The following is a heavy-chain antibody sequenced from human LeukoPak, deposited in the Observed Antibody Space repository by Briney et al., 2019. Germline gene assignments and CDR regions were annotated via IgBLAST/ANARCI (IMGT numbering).Heavy chain of an antibody. CDR3: ARHSLDYYYYGMDV. CDR2: IIPILGIA. J-gene: IGHJ6*02. CDR1: GGTFSSYA. D-gene: IGHD2-15*01. Sequence: ASVKVSCKASGGTFSSYAISWVRQAPGQGLEWMGRIIPILGIANYAQKFQGRVTTTADKSTSTAYMELSSLRSEDTAVYYCARHSLDYYYYGMDVWGQGTTVTVSS. V-gene: IGHV1-69*04.